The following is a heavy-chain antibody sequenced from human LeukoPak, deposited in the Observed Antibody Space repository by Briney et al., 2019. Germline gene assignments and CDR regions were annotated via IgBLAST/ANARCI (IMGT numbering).Heavy chain of an antibody. CDR3: ARDQVTTLGHYFDY. CDR1: GGSISSYY. V-gene: IGHV4-4*07. J-gene: IGHJ4*02. Sequence: SETLSLTCTVSGGSISSYYWSWIRQPAGKGLEWIGRIYTSGSTNYSPSLKSRVTMSVDTSKNQFSLKLSSVTAADTAVYYCARDQVTTLGHYFDYWGQGTLVTVSS. D-gene: IGHD4-17*01. CDR2: IYTSGST.